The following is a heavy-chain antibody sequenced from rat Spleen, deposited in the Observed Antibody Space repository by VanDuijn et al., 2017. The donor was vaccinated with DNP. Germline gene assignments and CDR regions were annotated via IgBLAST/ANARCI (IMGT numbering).Heavy chain of an antibody. J-gene: IGHJ2*01. CDR1: GFSLTDYN. D-gene: IGHD5-1*01. V-gene: IGHV2-30*01. CDR3: VREGGALDY. Sequence: QVQLKESGPGLVQPSQTLSLTCTVSGFSLTDYNVHWVRQPTGKGLEWLGMIWTGGTTDYNSPLKSRRSISRDTSKSQVFLKMKSLQIEDTATYYCVREGGALDYWGQGVMVIVSS. CDR2: IWTGGTT.